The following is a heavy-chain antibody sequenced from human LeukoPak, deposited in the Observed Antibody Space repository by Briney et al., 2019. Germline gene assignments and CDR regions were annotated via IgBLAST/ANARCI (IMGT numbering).Heavy chain of an antibody. Sequence: GGSLRLSCAASGITFSSYSMNWVRQAPGKGREWVSYISSSSSTIYYADSVKGRFTISGDNAKNSLYLQMNSLRAEDTAVYYCARDRGGWYDWFDPWGQGTQVTVSS. J-gene: IGHJ5*02. D-gene: IGHD6-19*01. CDR1: GITFSSYS. CDR3: ARDRGGWYDWFDP. CDR2: ISSSSSTI. V-gene: IGHV3-48*01.